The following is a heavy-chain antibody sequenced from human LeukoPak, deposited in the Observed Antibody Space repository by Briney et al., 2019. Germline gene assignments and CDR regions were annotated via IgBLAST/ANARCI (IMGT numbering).Heavy chain of an antibody. D-gene: IGHD6-6*01. CDR1: GGSMSNIYY. V-gene: IGHV4-39*07. CDR3: ARDQRYSSSSWYWYFDL. CDR2: IFYSGIT. J-gene: IGHJ2*01. Sequence: ETLSLTCNVSGGSMSNIYYWGWIRQPPGKGLEWIGNIFYSGITYYNPSLRSRVTIAIDTSKSQFSLKLSSVTAADTAVYYCARDQRYSSSSWYWYFDLWGRGTLVTVSS.